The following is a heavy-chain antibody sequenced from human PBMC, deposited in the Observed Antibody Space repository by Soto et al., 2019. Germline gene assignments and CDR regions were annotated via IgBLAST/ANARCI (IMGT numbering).Heavy chain of an antibody. CDR3: ARESIYYDILTGYYPTRENWFDP. D-gene: IGHD3-9*01. CDR2: IWYDGSNK. Sequence: PGGSLRLSCAASGFTFSSYGMHWVRQAPGKGLEWVAVIWYDGSNKYYADSVKGRFTISRDNSKNTLYLQMNSLRAEDTAVYYCARESIYYDILTGYYPTRENWFDPWGQGTLVTVSS. CDR1: GFTFSSYG. V-gene: IGHV3-33*01. J-gene: IGHJ5*02.